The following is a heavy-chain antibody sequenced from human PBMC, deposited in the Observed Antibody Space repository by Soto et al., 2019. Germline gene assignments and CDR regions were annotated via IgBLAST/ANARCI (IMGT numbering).Heavy chain of an antibody. D-gene: IGHD1-26*01. Sequence: QITLKESGPTLVKPTQTLTLTCTFSGFSLSTSGVGVGWIRQPPGKALEWLALIFWDDDKRYSPSLKSRLTITKDTSKNQVVLTMTNMDPVDTATYCCAHSTSWGGLNYFDYWGQGTLVTVSS. CDR2: IFWDDDK. CDR3: AHSTSWGGLNYFDY. J-gene: IGHJ4*02. V-gene: IGHV2-5*02. CDR1: GFSLSTSGVG.